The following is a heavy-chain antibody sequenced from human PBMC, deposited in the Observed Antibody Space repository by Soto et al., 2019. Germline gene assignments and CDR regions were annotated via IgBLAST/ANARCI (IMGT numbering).Heavy chain of an antibody. CDR2: LGAARDP. D-gene: IGHD1-26*01. CDR1: GFSFRDYD. J-gene: IGHJ6*02. CDR3: ARAYLGRLPRRADYYYAMDV. V-gene: IGHV3-13*05. Sequence: ESGGGSVHPGESLRLSCAASGFSFRDYDMHWVRQRKGNGLEWVSALGAARDPYYVGSVKGRFSVSRDNAQNSLFLQMHTLRVDETAVYFCARAYLGRLPRRADYYYAMDVWGRGTPVTVSS.